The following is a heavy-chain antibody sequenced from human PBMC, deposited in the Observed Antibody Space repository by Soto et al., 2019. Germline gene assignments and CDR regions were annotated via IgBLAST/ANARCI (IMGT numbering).Heavy chain of an antibody. Sequence: PSETLSLTCAVSGGSISSGGYSWSWIRQPPGKGLEWIGSIFYSGSTYYNPSLKSRVTMSVDTSKNQFSLKLSSVTAADTAVYYCARHCRDGYNYKGNWFDTWGQGTLVTVSS. D-gene: IGHD5-12*01. J-gene: IGHJ5*02. CDR1: GGSISSGGYS. CDR2: IFYSGST. V-gene: IGHV4-39*01. CDR3: ARHCRDGYNYKGNWFDT.